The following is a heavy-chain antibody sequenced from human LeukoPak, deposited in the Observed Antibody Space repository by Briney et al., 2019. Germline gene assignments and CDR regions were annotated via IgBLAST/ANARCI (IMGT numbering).Heavy chain of an antibody. D-gene: IGHD4/OR15-4a*01. J-gene: IGHJ4*02. V-gene: IGHV3-74*01. CDR3: ARDYGG. Sequence: GGSLRLSCKASGFTFSRYWMHWVRQAPGKGLVWVSRINSDGSATTYADSVRGRFSISRDNAKNTVYLQMSSLRVGDTAVYYCARDYGGWGQGTLVTVSP. CDR1: GFTFSRYW. CDR2: INSDGSAT.